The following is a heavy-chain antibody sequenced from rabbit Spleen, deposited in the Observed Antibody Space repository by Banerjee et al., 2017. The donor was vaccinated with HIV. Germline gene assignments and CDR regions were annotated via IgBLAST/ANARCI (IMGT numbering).Heavy chain of an antibody. J-gene: IGHJ6*01. Sequence: EQLEESGGGLVKPEGSLTLTCTASGFSFRSGYDMCWVRQAPGKGLEWIGCIDIGSSGFTYFATWAKGRFTISKTSSTTVTLQMTSLTAADTATYFCARDSGTSFSSYGMDLWGPGTLVTVS. CDR1: GFSFRSGYD. D-gene: IGHD8-1*01. CDR3: ARDSGTSFSSYGMDL. V-gene: IGHV1S45*01. CDR2: IDIGSSGFT.